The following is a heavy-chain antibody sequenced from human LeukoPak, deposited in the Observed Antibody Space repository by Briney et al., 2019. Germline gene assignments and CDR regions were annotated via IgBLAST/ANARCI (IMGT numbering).Heavy chain of an antibody. Sequence: PGGSLRLSCAASGFTFSSYWMSWVRQAPGKGLDWVANIKQDGSEKYYVDSVKGRFTISRDNAKNSLYLQMNSLRAEDTAVYYCARDLVYYDFWSGYYPYYYGMDVWGQGTTVTVSS. CDR3: ARDLVYYDFWSGYYPYYYGMDV. CDR2: IKQDGSEK. J-gene: IGHJ6*02. D-gene: IGHD3-3*01. V-gene: IGHV3-7*03. CDR1: GFTFSSYW.